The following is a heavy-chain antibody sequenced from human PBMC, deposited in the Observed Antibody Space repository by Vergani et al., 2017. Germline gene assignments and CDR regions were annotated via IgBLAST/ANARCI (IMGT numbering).Heavy chain of an antibody. Sequence: EVQLLESGGGLVQPGGSLRLSCAASGFTFSSYAMSWVRQAPGKGLELVSAISGSGGSTYYADSVKGRFTISRDNSKNTRYLQMNSLIAEDTAVYYCAKKARYCSSTSCYTGDYYYYYYMDVWGKGTTVTVSS. J-gene: IGHJ6*03. D-gene: IGHD2-2*02. CDR2: ISGSGGST. V-gene: IGHV3-23*01. CDR1: GFTFSSYA. CDR3: AKKARYCSSTSCYTGDYYYYYYMDV.